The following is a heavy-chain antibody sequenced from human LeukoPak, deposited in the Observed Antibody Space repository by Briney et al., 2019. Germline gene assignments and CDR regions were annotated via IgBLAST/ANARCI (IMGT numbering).Heavy chain of an antibody. CDR2: ISSSGRTI. V-gene: IGHV3-11*01. J-gene: IGHJ4*02. CDR1: GFGFNDHY. D-gene: IGHD3-22*01. CDR3: ARGSDMYYDSSGSFDY. Sequence: GGSLRLSCAGSGFGFNDHYITWIRQAPGKGLEWISYISSSGRTIYYADSVKGRFNITRGNVQNSVFLQMNSLKAEDTAVYYCARGSDMYYDSSGSFDYWGQGTLVTVSA.